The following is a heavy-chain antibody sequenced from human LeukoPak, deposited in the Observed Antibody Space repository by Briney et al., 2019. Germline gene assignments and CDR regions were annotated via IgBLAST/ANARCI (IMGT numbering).Heavy chain of an antibody. Sequence: GGSLRLSCAASGFNFSNYAMSWVRQAPGKGLEWVSAISGSGGSTYYADSVKGRFTISRDNSKNTLYLQMNSLRAEDTAVYYCAKDPPSGSKYNWFDPWGQGTLVTVSS. CDR2: ISGSGGST. V-gene: IGHV3-23*01. CDR1: GFNFSNYA. CDR3: AKDPPSGSKYNWFDP. J-gene: IGHJ5*02. D-gene: IGHD3-10*01.